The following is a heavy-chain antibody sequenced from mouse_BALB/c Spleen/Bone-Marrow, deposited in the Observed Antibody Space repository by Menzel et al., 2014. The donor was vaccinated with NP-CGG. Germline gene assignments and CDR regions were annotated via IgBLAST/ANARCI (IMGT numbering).Heavy chain of an antibody. CDR3: ARYDGPAWFAY. CDR2: INPSNGRT. V-gene: IGHV1S81*02. D-gene: IGHD2-3*01. J-gene: IGHJ3*01. CDR1: GYSFTTYW. Sequence: QVQLKQSGAELVKPGASGYSFTTYWIHWVKQRPGQGLEWIGEINPSNGRTNYNEKFKSKATLTVDKSSSTAYMQLSSLTSEDSAVYYCARYDGPAWFAYWGQGTLVTVSA.